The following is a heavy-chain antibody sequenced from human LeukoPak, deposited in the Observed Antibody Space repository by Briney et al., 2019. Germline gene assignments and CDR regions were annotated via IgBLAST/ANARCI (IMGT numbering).Heavy chain of an antibody. D-gene: IGHD3-3*01. CDR2: ISGSGGST. V-gene: IGHV3-23*01. J-gene: IGHJ4*02. CDR3: AKAFAFWSGYSDY. CDR1: GFTFSSYA. Sequence: GGSLRLSCVASGFTFSSYAMSWVRQAPGKGLEWVSAISGSGGSTYYADSVKGRFTISRDNSKNTLYLQMNSLRAEDTAVYYCAKAFAFWSGYSDYWGQGTLVTVSS.